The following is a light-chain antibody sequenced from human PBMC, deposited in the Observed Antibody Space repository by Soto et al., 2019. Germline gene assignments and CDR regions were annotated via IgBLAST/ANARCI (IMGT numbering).Light chain of an antibody. Sequence: LTQPPSASGSPGQSVTISCTGTSNDVGGYNYVSWYQQHPGKAPKLMIYEVNKRPSGVPDRFSGSKSGNTASLTFSGLQAEDEADYYCSSFAVSNSFVFGTGTKVTVL. J-gene: IGLJ1*01. CDR1: SNDVGGYNY. CDR2: EVN. CDR3: SSFAVSNSFV. V-gene: IGLV2-8*01.